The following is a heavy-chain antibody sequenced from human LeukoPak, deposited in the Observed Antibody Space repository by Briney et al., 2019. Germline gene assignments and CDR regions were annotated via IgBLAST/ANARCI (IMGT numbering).Heavy chain of an antibody. V-gene: IGHV4-39*07. D-gene: IGHD6-13*01. CDR3: AREYRAAAGSYYYYMDV. CDR2: IYYSGST. J-gene: IGHJ6*03. Sequence: SETLSLTCTVSGGSISSSSYYWGWIRQPPGKGLEWIGSIYYSGSTYYNPSLKSRVTISVDTSKNQFSLKLSSVTAADTAVYYCAREYRAAAGSYYYYMDVWGKGTTVTVSS. CDR1: GGSISSSSYY.